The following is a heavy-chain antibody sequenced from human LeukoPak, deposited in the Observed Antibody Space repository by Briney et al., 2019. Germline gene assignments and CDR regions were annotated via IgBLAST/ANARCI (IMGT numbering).Heavy chain of an antibody. J-gene: IGHJ6*02. Sequence: GGSLRLSCAASVFTFSSYAMSWVRQAPGKGLEWVSAISGSGGSTYYADSVKGRFTISRDNAKNLVYLQMNSLRAEDTAVYYCARQYYDFSYGMDVWGQGTTVTVSS. D-gene: IGHD3/OR15-3a*01. CDR1: VFTFSSYA. V-gene: IGHV3-23*01. CDR2: ISGSGGST. CDR3: ARQYYDFSYGMDV.